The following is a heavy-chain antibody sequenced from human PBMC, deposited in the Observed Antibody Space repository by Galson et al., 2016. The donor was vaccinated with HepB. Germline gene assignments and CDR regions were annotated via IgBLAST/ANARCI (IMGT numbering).Heavy chain of an antibody. Sequence: TLSLTCTVSCGSISSRCYYWSWIRQHPGKGLEWIGYIYYNGGTYYHPSLQSRLTKSLHTSKNHSALKLDSVTAADTAVFYCAGYAVVSFDYWGQGTLVTVSS. J-gene: IGHJ4*02. CDR3: AGYAVVSFDY. V-gene: IGHV4-31*03. CDR1: CGSISSRCYY. CDR2: IYYNGGT. D-gene: IGHD4-23*01.